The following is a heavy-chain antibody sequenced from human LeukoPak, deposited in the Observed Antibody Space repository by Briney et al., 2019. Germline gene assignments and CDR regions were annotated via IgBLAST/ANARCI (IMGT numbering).Heavy chain of an antibody. CDR2: MNPNSANT. CDR1: GYTFTSYD. V-gene: IGHV1-8*03. J-gene: IGHJ4*02. D-gene: IGHD1-14*01. CDR3: ARGVTRQDFDY. Sequence: ASVKVSCKASGYTFTSYDINWVRQATGQGLEWMGWMNPNSANTGYAQKFQGRVTITRNTSISTAYMELSSLRSEDTAEYYCARGVTRQDFDYWGQGTLVTVSS.